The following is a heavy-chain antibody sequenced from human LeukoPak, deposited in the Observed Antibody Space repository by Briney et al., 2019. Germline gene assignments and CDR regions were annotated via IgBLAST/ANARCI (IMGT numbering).Heavy chain of an antibody. D-gene: IGHD3-22*01. J-gene: IGHJ4*02. V-gene: IGHV3-23*01. CDR3: AKASVWDDSSGYYGY. CDR2: ISGSGGST. Sequence: PGGSLRLSCAASGFTFSSYAMSWVRQAPGKGLEWVSAISGSGGSTYYADSVKGRFTISRDNSKNTLYLQTNSLRAEDTAVYYCAKASVWDDSSGYYGYWGQGALVTVSS. CDR1: GFTFSSYA.